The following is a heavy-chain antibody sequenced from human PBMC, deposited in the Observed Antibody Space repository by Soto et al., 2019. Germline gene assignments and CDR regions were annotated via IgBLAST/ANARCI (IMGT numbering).Heavy chain of an antibody. CDR2: IIPIFVTA. CDR3: ARDSPSYCSGGSCCYPRFGY. CDR1: GRTFSSYS. Sequence: ASVKVSCKASGRTFSSYSISWVRHAPVQGLAWMGGIIPIFVTATYAQKLQGRVTPTADESTSTAYMELSSLRSEETAFYYSARDSPSYCSGGSCCYPRFGYWGQGTLVTVSS. V-gene: IGHV1-69*13. J-gene: IGHJ4*02. D-gene: IGHD2-15*01.